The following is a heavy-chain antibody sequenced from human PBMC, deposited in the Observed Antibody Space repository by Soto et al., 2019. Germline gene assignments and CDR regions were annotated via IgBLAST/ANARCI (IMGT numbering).Heavy chain of an antibody. Sequence: PGESLKISCKGSGYSFTSYWIGWVRQMPGKGLEWMGIIYPGDSDTRYSPSFQGQVTISADKSVSTAYLQWSSLKASDTAMYYCARLAAHTYYYYYYMDVWGKGTTVTVSS. D-gene: IGHD6-6*01. CDR3: ARLAAHTYYYYYYMDV. V-gene: IGHV5-51*01. CDR2: IYPGDSDT. J-gene: IGHJ6*03. CDR1: GYSFTSYW.